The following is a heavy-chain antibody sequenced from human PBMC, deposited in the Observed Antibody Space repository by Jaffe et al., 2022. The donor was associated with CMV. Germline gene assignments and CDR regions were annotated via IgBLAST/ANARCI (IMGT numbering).Heavy chain of an antibody. CDR1: GYTFTSYY. D-gene: IGHD3-22*01. V-gene: IGHV1-46*01. Sequence: QVQLVQSGAEVKKPGASVKVSCKASGYTFTSYYMHWVRQAPGQGLEWMGIINPSGGSTSYAQKFQGRVTMTRDTSTSTVYMELSSLRSEDTAVYYCARDSSVYSSGYPEYFQHWGQGTLVTVSS. CDR2: INPSGGST. J-gene: IGHJ1*01. CDR3: ARDSSVYSSGYPEYFQH.